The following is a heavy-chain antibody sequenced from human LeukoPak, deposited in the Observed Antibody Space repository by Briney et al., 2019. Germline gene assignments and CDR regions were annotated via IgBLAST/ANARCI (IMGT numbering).Heavy chain of an antibody. D-gene: IGHD1-14*01. CDR2: INPNTGDT. CDR1: GYIFPGYY. Sequence: ASVKVSCKASGYIFPGYYIYWVRQAPGQGLEWMGWINPNTGDTHYAQKILGRVTMTRDTSVSTAYMELSRLTSDDTAVYYCARVTNYYYMDVWGKGTTVTVS. V-gene: IGHV1-2*02. J-gene: IGHJ6*03. CDR3: ARVTNYYYMDV.